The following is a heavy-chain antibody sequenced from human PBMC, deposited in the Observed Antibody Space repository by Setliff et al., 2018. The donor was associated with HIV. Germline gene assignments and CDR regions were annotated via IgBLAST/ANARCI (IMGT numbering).Heavy chain of an antibody. CDR2: IITNLGGVT. D-gene: IGHD4-17*01. J-gene: IGHJ4*02. Sequence: SVKVSCKTSGGTFTTYSVSWVRQAPGQGLEWMGGIITNLGGVTKYAQKFQDRLTITADALTSTVYMELISLRSEDTAVYYCAGLYGDHGGGYWGQGTLVTVSS. CDR1: GGTFTTYS. V-gene: IGHV1-69*10. CDR3: AGLYGDHGGGY.